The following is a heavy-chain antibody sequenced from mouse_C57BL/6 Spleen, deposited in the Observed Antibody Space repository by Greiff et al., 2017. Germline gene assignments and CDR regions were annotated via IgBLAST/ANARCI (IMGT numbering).Heavy chain of an antibody. D-gene: IGHD1-1*01. CDR1: GYTFTSYW. CDR2: IDPSDSYT. J-gene: IGHJ2*01. Sequence: QVQLQQPGAELVMPGASVKLSCKASGYTFTSYWMHWVKQRPGQGLEWIGEIDPSDSYTNYNQKFKGKSTLTVDKSSSTAYMQLSSLTSEDSAVYDCARFYYGSSLDYWGQGTTLTVSS. V-gene: IGHV1-69*01. CDR3: ARFYYGSSLDY.